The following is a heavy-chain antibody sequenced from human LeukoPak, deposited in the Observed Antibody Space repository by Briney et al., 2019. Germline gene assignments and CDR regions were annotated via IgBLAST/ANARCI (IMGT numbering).Heavy chain of an antibody. J-gene: IGHJ3*01. CDR1: GYIFCSYG. V-gene: IGHV1-18*01. CDR2: INTDEDET. D-gene: IGHD1-26*01. Sequence: ASVTVSFKASGYIFCSYGIAWVRQAPGQGFEWLGWINTDEDETAYSDKFQGRVSMTTDTHTPTATMELRGLASDDTAVYYCARSLAATSGFDHWGQGTWVTVS. CDR3: ARSLAATSGFDH.